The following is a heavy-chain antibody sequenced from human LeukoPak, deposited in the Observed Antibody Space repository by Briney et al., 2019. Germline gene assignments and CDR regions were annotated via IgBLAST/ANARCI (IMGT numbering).Heavy chain of an antibody. CDR2: ISGSGDAT. D-gene: IGHD6-6*01. CDR1: GFTFTSYG. J-gene: IGHJ5*02. Sequence: GGSLRLSCVASGFTFTSYGMSWVGQAPGKRLEWVSGISGSGDATYYADSVKDRFTISRDNSKNTLYLQMNSLRAEETAVYYCAKLRGLSSSSENNWFDPWGQGTLVTVSS. CDR3: AKLRGLSSSSENNWFDP. V-gene: IGHV3-23*01.